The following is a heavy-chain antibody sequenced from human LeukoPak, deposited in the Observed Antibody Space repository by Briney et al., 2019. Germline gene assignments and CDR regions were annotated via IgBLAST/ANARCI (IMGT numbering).Heavy chain of an antibody. D-gene: IGHD1-26*01. J-gene: IGHJ4*02. CDR3: AKAGKSDSGSYYTLWR. CDR1: GFTFSSYG. V-gene: IGHV3-30*18. CDR2: ISYDGSNK. Sequence: PGGSLRLSCAASGFTFSSYGMHWVRQAPGKGLEWVAVISYDGSNKYYADSVKGRFTISRDNSKNTLYLQMNSLRAEDTAVYYCAKAGKSDSGSYYTLWRWGQGTLSPSPQ.